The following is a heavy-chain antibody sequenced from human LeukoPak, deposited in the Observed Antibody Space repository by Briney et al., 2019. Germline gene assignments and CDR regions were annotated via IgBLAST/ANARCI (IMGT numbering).Heavy chain of an antibody. J-gene: IGHJ4*02. Sequence: GGSLRLSCAASGFTFSSYAMHWVRQAPGKGLEWVAVISYDGSNKYYADSVKGRFTISRDNSKNTLYLQMNSLRAEDTAVYYCARDPAEGDYGSDWGQGTLVTVSS. CDR3: ARDPAEGDYGSD. V-gene: IGHV3-30-3*01. D-gene: IGHD4-17*01. CDR1: GFTFSSYA. CDR2: ISYDGSNK.